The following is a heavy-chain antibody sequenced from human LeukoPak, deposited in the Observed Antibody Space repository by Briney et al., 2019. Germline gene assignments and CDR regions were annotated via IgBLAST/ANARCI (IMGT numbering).Heavy chain of an antibody. CDR1: GYTLTELS. Sequence: ASVKVSCKVSGYTLTELSMHWVRHAHGKGLEWMGGFDPDDGETIYAQKFQGRVTMTEDTSTNTAYMELSSLRSEDTAVYYCARAGTYWDYFDYWGQGTLVTVSS. CDR2: FDPDDGET. CDR3: ARAGTYWDYFDY. J-gene: IGHJ4*02. D-gene: IGHD1-26*01. V-gene: IGHV1-24*01.